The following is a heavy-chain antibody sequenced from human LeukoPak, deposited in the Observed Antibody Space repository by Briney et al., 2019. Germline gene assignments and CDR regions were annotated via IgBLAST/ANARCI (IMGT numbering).Heavy chain of an antibody. CDR2: IRYDGSSK. CDR1: GFTFSNYG. V-gene: IGHV3-30*02. Sequence: QSGGSLRLSCAASGFTFSNYGMHWVRQAPGKGLEWAAFIRYDGSSKYHADSVKGRFTISRDNSKNTLYLQMNSLRAEDTAVYYCTNVYGGSFDYWGQGTLVTVSS. J-gene: IGHJ4*02. D-gene: IGHD4-23*01. CDR3: TNVYGGSFDY.